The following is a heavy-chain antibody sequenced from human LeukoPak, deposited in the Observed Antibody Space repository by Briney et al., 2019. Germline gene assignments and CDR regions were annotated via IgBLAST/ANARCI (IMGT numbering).Heavy chain of an antibody. CDR1: GGSISGYY. D-gene: IGHD7-27*01. CDR2: IYHSGST. V-gene: IGHV4-59*01. J-gene: IGHJ5*02. Sequence: SETLSLTCSVSGGSISGYYWSWIRQPPGKGLEWIGYIYHSGSTNYNPSLKSRVTISVDTSKNQFSLKLSSVTTADMAIYYCARDRLGRKWFDPWGQGTLVTVSS. CDR3: ARDRLGRKWFDP.